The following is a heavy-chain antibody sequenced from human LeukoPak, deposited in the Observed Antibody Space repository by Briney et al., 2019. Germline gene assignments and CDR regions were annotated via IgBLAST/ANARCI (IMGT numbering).Heavy chain of an antibody. D-gene: IGHD6-13*01. V-gene: IGHV3-33*01. CDR3: VREPYSSSWYRAFDI. CDR2: IWYDGSNK. CDR1: GFTFSSYG. Sequence: PGGSLRLSCAASGFTFSSYGMHWVRQAPGKGLEWVAVIWYDGSNKYYADSVKGRFTISRDNSKNTLYLQMNSLRAEDTAVYYCVREPYSSSWYRAFDIWGQGTMVTVSS. J-gene: IGHJ3*02.